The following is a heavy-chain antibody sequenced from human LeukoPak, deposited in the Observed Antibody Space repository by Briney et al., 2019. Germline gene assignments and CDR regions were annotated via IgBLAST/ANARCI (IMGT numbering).Heavy chain of an antibody. Sequence: SETLSLTCIVSGDSIISYYWSWIRQPPGKGLEWIGYIYYNGTTNYNPSLKSRVTMSVDTSRTQFSLKLSSVTAADTAVYYCARVPRYSSSWYYFDYWGQGTLVTVSS. V-gene: IGHV4-59*08. CDR1: GDSIISYY. CDR2: IYYNGTT. CDR3: ARVPRYSSSWYYFDY. J-gene: IGHJ4*02. D-gene: IGHD6-13*01.